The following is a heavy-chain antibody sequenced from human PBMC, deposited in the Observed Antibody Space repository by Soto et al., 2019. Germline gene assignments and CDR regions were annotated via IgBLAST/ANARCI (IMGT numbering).Heavy chain of an antibody. Sequence: SETLSLTCTVSGGSISSSSYYWGWIRQPPGKGLEWIGSIYYSWSTYYNPSLKSRVTISVDTSKNQFSLKLSSVTAADTAVYYCARGWGGYEVKYYYYGMDVWGQGTTVTVSS. CDR2: IYYSWST. J-gene: IGHJ6*02. CDR1: GGSISSSSYY. D-gene: IGHD5-12*01. CDR3: ARGWGGYEVKYYYYGMDV. V-gene: IGHV4-39*01.